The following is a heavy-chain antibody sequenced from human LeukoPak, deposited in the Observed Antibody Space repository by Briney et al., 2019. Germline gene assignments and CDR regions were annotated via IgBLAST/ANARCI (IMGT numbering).Heavy chain of an antibody. CDR2: IYTSGST. CDR3: ARDEKWLSLGYYYYMDV. CDR1: GGSISSYY. J-gene: IGHJ6*03. V-gene: IGHV4-4*07. Sequence: SETLSLTCTVSGGSISSYYWSWIRQPAGKGLEWIGRIYTSGSTNYNPSLKSRLTMSVDTSKNQFSLKLSSVTAADTAVYYCARDEKWLSLGYYYYMDVWGEGTTVTVSS. D-gene: IGHD3-22*01.